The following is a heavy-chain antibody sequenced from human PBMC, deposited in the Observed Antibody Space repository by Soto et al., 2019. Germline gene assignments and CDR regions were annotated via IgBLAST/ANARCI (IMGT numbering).Heavy chain of an antibody. CDR3: AKGSWAGTRGHFDN. J-gene: IGHJ4*02. V-gene: IGHV3-9*01. CDR1: GFTFDDFA. Sequence: VQLVESGGGLVQPGRSLRLSCAASGFTFDDFAMHWVRQTPGKGLEWVSGVSWNSGRIAYADSVRGRFTISRDNGEKSLFLELNSLRAEDTALYFCAKGSWAGTRGHFDNWGQGTPVTVSS. CDR2: VSWNSGRI.